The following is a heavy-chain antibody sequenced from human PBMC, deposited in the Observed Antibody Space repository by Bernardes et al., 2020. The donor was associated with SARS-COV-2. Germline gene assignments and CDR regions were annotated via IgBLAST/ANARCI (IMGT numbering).Heavy chain of an antibody. CDR3: AKDYIGVLPYAFDV. J-gene: IGHJ3*01. V-gene: IGHV3-23*01. Sequence: GGSLRLSCAASGFTFSTYAMTWVRQVPGKGLEWVSGISANGGTTYYADSVKGRFTISRDNAKNTLYLQMTSLRADDSALYYCAKDYIGVLPYAFDVWGQGTRVTVSA. D-gene: IGHD2-15*01. CDR2: ISANGGTT. CDR1: GFTFSTYA.